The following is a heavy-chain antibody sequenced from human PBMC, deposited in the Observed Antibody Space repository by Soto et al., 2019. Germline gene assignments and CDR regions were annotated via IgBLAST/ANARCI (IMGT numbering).Heavy chain of an antibody. CDR2: IWYDGSNK. CDR1: GFTFSSYG. CDR3: ASGGGELLELDY. V-gene: IGHV3-33*01. Sequence: QVQLVESGGGVVQPGRSLRLSCAASGFTFSSYGMHWVRQAPGKGLEWVAVIWYDGSNKYYADSVKGRFTISRDNSKNTVYLQMNSLRAEDTAVYYCASGGGELLELDYWGQGTLVTVSS. D-gene: IGHD1-26*01. J-gene: IGHJ4*02.